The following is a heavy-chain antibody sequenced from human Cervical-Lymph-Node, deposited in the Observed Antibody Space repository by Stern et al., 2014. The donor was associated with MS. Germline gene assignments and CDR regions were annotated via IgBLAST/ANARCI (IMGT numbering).Heavy chain of an antibody. D-gene: IGHD1-7*01. V-gene: IGHV4-59*01. CDR3: ARGGVNWTYDY. CDR2: IYFSGST. J-gene: IGHJ4*02. CDR1: GGSISSYY. Sequence: QVQLQESGQGLVKPSETLSLTCTVSGGSISSYYWSWIRQPPEKGLEWIGYIYFSGSTNYNPSLKSRVTISVDMSKNQFSLKLTSVTAADTAVYYCARGGVNWTYDYWGQGTLVTVSS.